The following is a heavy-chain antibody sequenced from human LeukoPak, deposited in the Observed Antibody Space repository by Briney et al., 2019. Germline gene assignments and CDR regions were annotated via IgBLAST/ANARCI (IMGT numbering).Heavy chain of an antibody. CDR2: IRYDGSNK. D-gene: IGHD4-17*01. J-gene: IGHJ6*03. CDR1: GFTFSSYG. V-gene: IGHV3-30*02. CDR3: AREGLYGDHYMDV. Sequence: GGSLRLSCAASGFTFSSYGMHWVRQAPGKGLEWVTFIRYDGSNKYYADSVKGRFTISRDNSKNTLYLQMNSLRAEDTAVYYCAREGLYGDHYMDVWGKGTTVTISS.